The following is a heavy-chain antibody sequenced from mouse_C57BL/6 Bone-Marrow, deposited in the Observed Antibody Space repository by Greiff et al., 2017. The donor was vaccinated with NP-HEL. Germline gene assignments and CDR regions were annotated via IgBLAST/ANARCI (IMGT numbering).Heavy chain of an antibody. CDR1: GYAFSSSW. CDR3: ARYYSNQYYFDY. J-gene: IGHJ2*01. V-gene: IGHV1-82*01. Sequence: QVQLKQSGPELVKPGASVKISCKASGYAFSSSWMNWVKQRPGKGLEWIGRIYPGDGDTNYNGKFKGKATLTADKSSSTAYMQLSSLTSEDSAVYFCARYYSNQYYFDYWGQGTTLTVSS. D-gene: IGHD2-5*01. CDR2: IYPGDGDT.